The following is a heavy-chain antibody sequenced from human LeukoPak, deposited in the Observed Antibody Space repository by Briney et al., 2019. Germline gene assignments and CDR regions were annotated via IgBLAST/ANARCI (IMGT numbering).Heavy chain of an antibody. CDR1: GFTFDDYA. V-gene: IGHV3-9*01. CDR3: AKDMGRYYYYGMAV. CDR2: ISCTSGSI. J-gene: IGHJ6*02. Sequence: GRSLRLSCAASGFTFDDYAMHWVRQAPRKGLEWGSGISCTSGSIDYADSVKGRFTISRDNAKNSLYLQMNSLRAEDTALYYCAKDMGRYYYYGMAVWGQGTTVTVSS.